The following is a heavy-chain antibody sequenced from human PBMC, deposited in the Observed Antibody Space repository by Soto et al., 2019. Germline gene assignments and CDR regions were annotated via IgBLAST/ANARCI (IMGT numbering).Heavy chain of an antibody. D-gene: IGHD5-18*01. J-gene: IGHJ4*02. Sequence: QVQLQESGPGLVKPSETLSLTCTVSGGSISSYYWCWIRQPTGKGLEWIGYIYYSGSTNYKPSLKSRVTISVDTSKNQYSLRLSSVTAADTAVYYCARRYGSCFDYWGQGTLVTVSS. CDR1: GGSISSYY. CDR3: ARRYGSCFDY. V-gene: IGHV4-59*08. CDR2: IYYSGST.